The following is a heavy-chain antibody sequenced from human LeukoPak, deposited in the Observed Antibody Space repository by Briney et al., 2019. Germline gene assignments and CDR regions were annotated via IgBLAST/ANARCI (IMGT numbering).Heavy chain of an antibody. D-gene: IGHD5-12*01. Sequence: RQAPGKGLEWVSAISGSGGSTYYADSVKGRFTISRDNSKNTLYLQMNSLRAEDTAVYYCAKSGGYSGYDYGDYWGQGTLVTVSS. CDR2: ISGSGGST. J-gene: IGHJ4*02. CDR3: AKSGGYSGYDYGDY. V-gene: IGHV3-23*01.